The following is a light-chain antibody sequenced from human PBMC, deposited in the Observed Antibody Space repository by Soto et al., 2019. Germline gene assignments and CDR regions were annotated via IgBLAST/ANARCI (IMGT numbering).Light chain of an antibody. Sequence: QSALTQPPSASGTPGQRVTISCSGSTSNIGSNTVNWYQQLPGTAPKLLIYSNDQRPSGVPDRFSGSRSGISVSLAISGLQSEDEADYYCAVWDGSLNTYVFGIGTKLTVL. CDR2: SND. J-gene: IGLJ1*01. CDR1: TSNIGSNT. V-gene: IGLV1-44*01. CDR3: AVWDGSLNTYV.